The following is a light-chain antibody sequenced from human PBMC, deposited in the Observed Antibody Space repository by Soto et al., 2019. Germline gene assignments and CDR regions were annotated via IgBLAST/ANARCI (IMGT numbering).Light chain of an antibody. J-gene: IGKJ4*01. CDR1: QGISNW. CDR2: SAS. V-gene: IGKV1D-12*01. CDR3: QQVHSFPLT. Sequence: DIQMTQSPSSVSASVGDRVTVTCRARQGISNWLAWYQQKPGKAPNLLIYSASTLESGVPSRFSGSGSGTDFTLTISNLQSEDFATYYCQQVHSFPLTFGGGTKVDIK.